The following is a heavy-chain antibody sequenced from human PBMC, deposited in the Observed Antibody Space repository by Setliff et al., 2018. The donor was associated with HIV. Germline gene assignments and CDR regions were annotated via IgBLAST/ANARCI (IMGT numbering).Heavy chain of an antibody. J-gene: IGHJ2*01. CDR1: GFTFGDYA. D-gene: IGHD4-17*01. Sequence: GGSLRLSCTASGFTFGDYAMSWVRQAPGKGLEWVGFIRSKAYGATTAYAASVKGRFTISRDDSKSIAYLQMNSLKTEDTAVYYCTGDAEPYGDYGNLKYFDLWGRGTLVTVSS. V-gene: IGHV3-49*04. CDR3: TGDAEPYGDYGNLKYFDL. CDR2: IRSKAYGATT.